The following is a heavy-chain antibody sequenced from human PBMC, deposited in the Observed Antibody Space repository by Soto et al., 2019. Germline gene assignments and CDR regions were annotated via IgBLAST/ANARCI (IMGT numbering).Heavy chain of an antibody. D-gene: IGHD4-17*01. V-gene: IGHV3-30*18. CDR1: GFTFSSYG. CDR3: AKFGIGFFHDYGDLPEEYFQH. Sequence: QVQLVESGGGVVQPGRSLRLSCAASGFTFSSYGMHWVRQAPGKGLEWVAVISYDGSNKYYADSVKGRFTTSRDNYKNTLKLPMNSLRAEDTAVYYCAKFGIGFFHDYGDLPEEYFQHWGQGTLVTVAA. CDR2: ISYDGSNK. J-gene: IGHJ1*01.